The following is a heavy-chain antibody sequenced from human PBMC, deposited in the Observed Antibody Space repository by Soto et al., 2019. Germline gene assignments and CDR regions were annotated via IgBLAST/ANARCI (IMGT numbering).Heavy chain of an antibody. D-gene: IGHD6-19*01. V-gene: IGHV4-30-4*01. Sequence: SETLSLTCTVSGVSISSGDYYWSWIRQTPGKGLEWIGYIYYSESTNYNPSLKSRVTISGDTSKNQFSLKLSSVTAADTAVYYCARDRGLGSGWNILDYWGQGTLVTVSS. CDR2: IYYSEST. J-gene: IGHJ4*02. CDR1: GVSISSGDYY. CDR3: ARDRGLGSGWNILDY.